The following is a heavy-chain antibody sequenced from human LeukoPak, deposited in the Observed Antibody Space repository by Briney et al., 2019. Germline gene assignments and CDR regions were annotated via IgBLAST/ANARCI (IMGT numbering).Heavy chain of an antibody. J-gene: IGHJ3*01. V-gene: IGHV1-69*04. CDR1: GGTFSSDA. Sequence: ASVKVSCKASGGTFSSDAISWVRQAPGQGLEWMGRIIPILGMANYAQKFQGRVTITADKSTSTAYMELSSLRSEDTAVYYCARDGLNYYDSSGTPVWGQGTMVTVSS. D-gene: IGHD3-22*01. CDR2: IIPILGMA. CDR3: ARDGLNYYDSSGTPV.